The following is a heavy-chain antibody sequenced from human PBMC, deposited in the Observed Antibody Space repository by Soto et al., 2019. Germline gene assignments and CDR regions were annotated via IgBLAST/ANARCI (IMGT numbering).Heavy chain of an antibody. CDR2: FDPEDGET. CDR1: GYTLTELS. V-gene: IGHV1-24*01. Sequence: ASVKVSCKVSGYTLTELSMHWVRQAPGKGLEWMGGFDPEDGETIYAQKFQGRVTMTEDTSTDTAYMELSSLRSEDTAVYYCTRGEEGVVVPAAIKGSGWSYFDYWGQGTLVTVS. J-gene: IGHJ4*02. D-gene: IGHD2-2*01. CDR3: TRGEEGVVVPAAIKGSGWSYFDY.